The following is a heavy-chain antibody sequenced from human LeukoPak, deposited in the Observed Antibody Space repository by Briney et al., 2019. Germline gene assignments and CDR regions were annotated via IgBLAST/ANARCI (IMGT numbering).Heavy chain of an antibody. Sequence: GGSLRLSCAVSGFNFRDHWMDWVRQTPGKGLEWVGHIKTDGSETYYVDSLKGRFSISRDNTNNALYLQMNSLRVEDTAVYYCAKNNGWFHLAQWGQGTLVTVSS. J-gene: IGHJ4*02. CDR1: GFNFRDHW. CDR3: AKNNGWFHLAQ. CDR2: IKTDGSET. D-gene: IGHD6-19*01. V-gene: IGHV3-7*03.